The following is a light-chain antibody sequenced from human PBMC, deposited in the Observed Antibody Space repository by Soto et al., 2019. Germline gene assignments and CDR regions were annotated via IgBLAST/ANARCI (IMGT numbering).Light chain of an antibody. V-gene: IGKV1-5*01. J-gene: IGKJ1*01. CDR1: QTITAW. Sequence: DIQMTQSPSTLSASVGDRVTITCRASQTITAWLAWYQQKPGKAPKLLIYDASTLESGVLSRFSGSGFGTEFTLTISSLQPDDFATYYCQHYNSYSEAFGQGTKVDI. CDR2: DAS. CDR3: QHYNSYSEA.